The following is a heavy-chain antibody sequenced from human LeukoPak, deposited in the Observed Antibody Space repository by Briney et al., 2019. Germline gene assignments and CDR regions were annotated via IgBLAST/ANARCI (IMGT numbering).Heavy chain of an antibody. CDR2: IFYSGST. J-gene: IGHJ4*02. D-gene: IGHD3-10*01. CDR1: GGSISSFY. V-gene: IGHV4-59*01. CDR3: AREHGLGSYNYFDY. Sequence: PSETLSLTCTVSGGSISSFYWRWIRQPPGKGLEWIGYIFYSGSTNYNPSLKSRVTISLDTSKNQFSLKLNSVTAADTAVYYCAREHGLGSYNYFDYWGQGTLVTVSS.